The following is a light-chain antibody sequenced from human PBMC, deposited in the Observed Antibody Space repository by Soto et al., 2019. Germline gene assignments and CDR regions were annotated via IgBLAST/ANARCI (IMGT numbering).Light chain of an antibody. CDR2: GAS. Sequence: EIVMTQSPATLSVSPGERATLSCRASQSVSSNLAWYQQKPGQAPRLLIYGASTRATGIPARFSGSGSGTEDTLTTSSPQAEDFAVDYWQQYNNWPPLTVGGGTKVEIK. J-gene: IGKJ4*01. CDR1: QSVSSN. CDR3: QQYNNWPPLT. V-gene: IGKV3-15*01.